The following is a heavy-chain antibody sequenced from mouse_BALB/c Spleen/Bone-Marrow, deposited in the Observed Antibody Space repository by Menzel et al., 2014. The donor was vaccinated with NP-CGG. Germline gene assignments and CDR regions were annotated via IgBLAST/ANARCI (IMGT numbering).Heavy chain of an antibody. CDR1: GYSFTSYY. V-gene: IGHV1-66*01. D-gene: IGHD4-1*01. CDR2: IFPGSDNT. CDR3: ARDWDEYYFDY. Sequence: VQLQQSGPELVKPGASVKMSCKASGYSFTSYYIHWVKQGPGQGLEWIGWIFPGSDNTKYNEKFKGKATLTADTSSSTAYMHLSSLTSEDSAVYFCARDWDEYYFDYWGQGTTLTVSS. J-gene: IGHJ2*01.